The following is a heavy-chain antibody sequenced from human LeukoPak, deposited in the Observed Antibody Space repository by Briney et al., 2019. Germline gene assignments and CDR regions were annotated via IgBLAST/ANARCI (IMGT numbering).Heavy chain of an antibody. V-gene: IGHV3-30*02. CDR3: AKVSLNMVNDAFDI. CDR1: GFTFRNYS. D-gene: IGHD4/OR15-4a*01. Sequence: GGSLRLSCAASGFTFRNYSMHWVRQAPGKGLEWVAFIRYDGSRKYYADSVKGRFTISRDNSKNTLYLQMNGLRAEDTAMYYCAKVSLNMVNDAFDIWGQGTMVSVSS. CDR2: IRYDGSRK. J-gene: IGHJ3*02.